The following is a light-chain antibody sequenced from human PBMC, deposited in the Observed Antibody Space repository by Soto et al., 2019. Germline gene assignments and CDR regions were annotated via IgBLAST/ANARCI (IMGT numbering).Light chain of an antibody. V-gene: IGLV2-14*01. J-gene: IGLJ2*01. CDR2: DVS. CDR3: SSYTSSSTLPVV. CDR1: SSDVGGYNY. Sequence: QSALTQPASVSGSPGQSTTISCTGTSSDVGGYNYVSWYQQHPGKAPKLMIYDVSNRPSGVSNRFSGSKSGNTASLTISGLQAEDEADYYCSSYTSSSTLPVVFGGGTKLTVL.